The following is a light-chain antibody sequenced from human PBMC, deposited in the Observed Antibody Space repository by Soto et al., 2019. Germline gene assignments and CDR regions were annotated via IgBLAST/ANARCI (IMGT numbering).Light chain of an antibody. CDR1: QSINRF. CDR3: QQTYSTPWT. V-gene: IGKV1-39*01. Sequence: DIQMTQSPSTLSASVGDRVTITCRTSQSINRFLHWYQQKPGKAPKLLISVASRLQSGVPSRFSGSRSGTDFTLTTSSLQPEDFASYYCQQTYSTPWTFGQGTRVEIK. J-gene: IGKJ1*01. CDR2: VAS.